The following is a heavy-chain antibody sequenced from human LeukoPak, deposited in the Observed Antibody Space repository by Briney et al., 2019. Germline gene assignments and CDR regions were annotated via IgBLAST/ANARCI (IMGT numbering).Heavy chain of an antibody. D-gene: IGHD1-7*01. Sequence: ASVKVSCKASGYTFTGYYMHWVRQAPGQGLEWMGWINPNSGGTNYAQKFQGRVTMTRDTSISTAYMVLSRLKSDDTAVDYCARAWAGTTLVALSYWGQGTLVTVSS. CDR1: GYTFTGYY. CDR3: ARAWAGTTLVALSY. CDR2: INPNSGGT. J-gene: IGHJ4*02. V-gene: IGHV1-2*02.